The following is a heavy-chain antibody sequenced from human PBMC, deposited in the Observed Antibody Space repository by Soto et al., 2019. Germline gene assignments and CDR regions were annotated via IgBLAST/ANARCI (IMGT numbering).Heavy chain of an antibody. J-gene: IGHJ4*02. D-gene: IGHD3-10*01. Sequence: EVQLVESGGDLVQPGGSLRLSCTASGVSFSNYWLHWVRQAPGTGRAWVSRINGDGRTTNYADSVKGRLTISRDNAKNTMYLQLYSLRAEDTAVYFCVGGDYSGAGTFYQTAQWGPGTVVTVSS. V-gene: IGHV3-74*01. CDR2: INGDGRTT. CDR1: GVSFSNYW. CDR3: VGGDYSGAGTFYQTAQ.